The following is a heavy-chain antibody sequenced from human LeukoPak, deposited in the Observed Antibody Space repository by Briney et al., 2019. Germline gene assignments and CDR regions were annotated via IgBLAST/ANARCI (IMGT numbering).Heavy chain of an antibody. D-gene: IGHD2-21*01. CDR2: IIPILGIA. CDR3: ARGLAYCGGDCYSGVGY. J-gene: IGHJ4*02. V-gene: IGHV1-69*04. CDR1: HYTFTTYG. Sequence: SVKVSCKASHYTFTTYGISWVRQAPGQGLEWMGRIIPILGIANYAQKFQGRVTITADKSTSTAYMELSSLRSEDTAVYYCARGLAYCGGDCYSGVGYWGQGTLDTVSS.